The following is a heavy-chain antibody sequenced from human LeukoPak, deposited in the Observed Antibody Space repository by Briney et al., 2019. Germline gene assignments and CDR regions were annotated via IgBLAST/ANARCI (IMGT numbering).Heavy chain of an antibody. CDR3: ARSRGPNTFGGVHDY. D-gene: IGHD3-16*01. CDR2: ISGSGGST. V-gene: IGHV3-23*01. CDR1: GFTFSSYA. Sequence: GGSLRLSCAASGFTFSSYAMSWVRQAPGKGLEWVSGISGSGGSTYYADSVKGRFTISRDNSKNTLYLQMNSLRAEDTAVYYCARSRGPNTFGGVHDYWGQGTLVTVSS. J-gene: IGHJ4*02.